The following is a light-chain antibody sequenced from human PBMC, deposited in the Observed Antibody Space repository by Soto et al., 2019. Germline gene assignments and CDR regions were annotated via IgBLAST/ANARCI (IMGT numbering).Light chain of an antibody. CDR3: QQFSSYPLT. CDR2: DAS. V-gene: IGKV3-20*01. J-gene: IGKJ4*01. CDR1: QSVSNNY. Sequence: EIVLPQSPGTLSLSPGESATLSCRASQSVSNNYLAWYQQKPGQAPRLLIYDASSRATGIPDRFSGGGSGTDFTLTISRLEPEDFAVYYCQQFSSYPLTFGGGTKVDI.